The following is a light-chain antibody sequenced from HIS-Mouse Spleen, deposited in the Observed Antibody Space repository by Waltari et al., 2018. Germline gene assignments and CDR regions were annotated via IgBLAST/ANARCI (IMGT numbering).Light chain of an antibody. CDR3: GTWDSSLSGGSVV. V-gene: IGLV1-51*01. Sequence: QSVLTQPPSVSAAPGQKVTISCSGSSPNIGNNYVSWYQQLPGTAPKLLIYDNNKRPSGIPDRFSGSKSGTSATLGITGLQTGDEADYYCGTWDSSLSGGSVVFGGGTKLTVL. CDR2: DNN. CDR1: SPNIGNNY. J-gene: IGLJ2*01.